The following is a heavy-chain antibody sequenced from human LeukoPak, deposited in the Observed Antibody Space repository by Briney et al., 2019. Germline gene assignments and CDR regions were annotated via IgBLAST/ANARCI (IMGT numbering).Heavy chain of an antibody. CDR2: ISGSGGTT. J-gene: IGHJ4*02. Sequence: PGGSLRLSCAASGFTFSSYAMSWVRQAPGRGLEWVSSISGSGGTTYYADSVKGRFTISRDNSKNTLYLQMNSLRAEDTAVYYCAKVPAATMYYFDYWGQGTLVIVSS. V-gene: IGHV3-23*01. CDR3: AKVPAATMYYFDY. CDR1: GFTFSSYA. D-gene: IGHD2-2*01.